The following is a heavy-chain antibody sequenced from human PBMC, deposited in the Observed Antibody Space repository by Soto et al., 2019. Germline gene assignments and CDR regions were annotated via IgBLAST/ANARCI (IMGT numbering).Heavy chain of an antibody. CDR2: IYPGDSDT. V-gene: IGHV5-51*01. CDR1: GYSFTSYW. D-gene: IGHD3-3*01. J-gene: IGHJ6*02. CDR3: ATSDFWSGYPRGGMDV. Sequence: GESLKISCKGSGYSFTSYWIGWVCQMPGKGLEWMGIIYPGDSDTRYSPSFQGQVTISADKSISTAYLQWSSLKASDTAMYYCATSDFWSGYPRGGMDVWGQGTTVT.